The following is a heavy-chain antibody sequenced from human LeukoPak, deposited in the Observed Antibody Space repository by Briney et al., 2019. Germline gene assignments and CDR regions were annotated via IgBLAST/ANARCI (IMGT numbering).Heavy chain of an antibody. D-gene: IGHD3-10*01. Sequence: ASVKVSCKASGYTFTSYGISWVRQAPGQGLEWMGWISAYNGNTNYAQKLQGRVTMTTDTSTSTAYMELRSLRSDDTAVYYCARDRWFGEFPGASFDYWGQGTLVTVSS. J-gene: IGHJ4*02. CDR2: ISAYNGNT. V-gene: IGHV1-18*01. CDR3: ARDRWFGEFPGASFDY. CDR1: GYTFTSYG.